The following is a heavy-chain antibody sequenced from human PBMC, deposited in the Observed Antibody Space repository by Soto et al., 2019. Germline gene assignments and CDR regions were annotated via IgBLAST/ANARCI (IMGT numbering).Heavy chain of an antibody. J-gene: IGHJ5*02. CDR3: ARARRGGDIVVVPAAPNWFDP. Sequence: PSETLSLTCAVSGGSISSGGYSWSWIRQPPGKGLEWIGYIYHSGSTYYNPSLKSRVTISVDRSKNQFSLKLSSVTAANTAVYYCARARRGGDIVVVPAAPNWFDPWGQGTLVTVSS. V-gene: IGHV4-30-2*01. CDR1: GGSISSGGYS. D-gene: IGHD2-2*01. CDR2: IYHSGST.